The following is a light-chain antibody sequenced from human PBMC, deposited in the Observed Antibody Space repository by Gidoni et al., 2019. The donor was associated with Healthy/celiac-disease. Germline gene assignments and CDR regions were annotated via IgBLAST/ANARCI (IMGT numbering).Light chain of an antibody. CDR1: QSVSSSY. J-gene: IGKJ2*01. Sequence: EIVLTQSPGTLSLSPGERATLSCRASQSVSSSYLAWYQQKPGQAPRLLIYGAASRATGIPDRFSGSGSGTDFTLTISRLEPEDFAVYYCQQYGSSPVTFGQGTKLEIK. CDR3: QQYGSSPVT. CDR2: GAA. V-gene: IGKV3-20*01.